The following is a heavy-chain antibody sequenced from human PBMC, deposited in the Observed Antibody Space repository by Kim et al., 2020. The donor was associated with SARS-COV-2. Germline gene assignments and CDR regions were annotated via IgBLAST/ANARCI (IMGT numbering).Heavy chain of an antibody. Sequence: GRFTISRDNAKNSLYLQRNSLRAEDTAVYYCARDFSQRSGPSSWGYYFDYWGQGTLVTVSS. CDR3: ARDFSQRSGPSSWGYYFDY. V-gene: IGHV3-11*06. J-gene: IGHJ4*02. D-gene: IGHD6-13*01.